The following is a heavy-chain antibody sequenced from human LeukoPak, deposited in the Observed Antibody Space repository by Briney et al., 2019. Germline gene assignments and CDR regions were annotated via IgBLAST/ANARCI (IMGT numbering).Heavy chain of an antibody. CDR3: ARSRGTTH. V-gene: IGHV3-11*03. J-gene: IGHJ4*02. Sequence: GGSLRLSCAASGFTFSDYYMSWIRQAPGEGLEWVSYIGGSSGYTDYAGSVKGRFTISRDNAKNSLYLEMTSLRPEDTAVYYCARSRGTTHWGQGTLVTVSS. CDR1: GFTFSDYY. CDR2: IGGSSGYT. D-gene: IGHD3-16*01.